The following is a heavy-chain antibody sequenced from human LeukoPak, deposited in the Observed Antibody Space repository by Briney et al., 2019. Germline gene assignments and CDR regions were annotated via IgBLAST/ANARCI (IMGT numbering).Heavy chain of an antibody. Sequence: SETLSLTCTVSGAXISSSYCSWIWQPPGKGLEWIGYIYNSGSTNYNPSLKSRVTISVDTSKNQFSLKLSSVTAADTAMYYCAIGDRAYFDYWGQGTLVTVSS. CDR3: AIGDRAYFDY. CDR1: GAXISSSY. J-gene: IGHJ4*02. CDR2: IYNSGST. D-gene: IGHD3-10*01. V-gene: IGHV4-59*01.